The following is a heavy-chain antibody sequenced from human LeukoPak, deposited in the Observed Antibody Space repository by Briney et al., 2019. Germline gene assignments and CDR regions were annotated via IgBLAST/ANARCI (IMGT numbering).Heavy chain of an antibody. CDR3: ARGGPKYYDYVWGSLDY. J-gene: IGHJ4*02. Sequence: KPSETLSLTCTVSGGSISSYYWSWLRPPPGKGLEWIGYIYYSGSTNYNPSLKSRVTISVDTSKNQLSLKLSSVTAADTAVYYCARGGPKYYDYVWGSLDYWGQGTLVTVSS. D-gene: IGHD3-16*01. CDR1: GGSISSYY. V-gene: IGHV4-59*01. CDR2: IYYSGST.